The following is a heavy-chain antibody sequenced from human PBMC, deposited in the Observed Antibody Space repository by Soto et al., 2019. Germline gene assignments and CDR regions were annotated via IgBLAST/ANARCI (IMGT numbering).Heavy chain of an antibody. CDR3: ARGKPRGFWSGNSGATRLGAFDI. D-gene: IGHD3-3*01. Sequence: SETLSLTCAVYGGSFSGYYWSWIRQPPGKGLEWIGEINHSGSTNYNPSLKSRVTISVDTSKNQFSLKLSSVTAADTAVYYCARGKPRGFWSGNSGATRLGAFDIWGQGTMVTVSS. CDR2: INHSGST. CDR1: GGSFSGYY. V-gene: IGHV4-34*01. J-gene: IGHJ3*02.